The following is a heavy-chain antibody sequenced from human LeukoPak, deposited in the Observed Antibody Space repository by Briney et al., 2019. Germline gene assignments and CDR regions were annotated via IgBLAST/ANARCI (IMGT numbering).Heavy chain of an antibody. V-gene: IGHV2-70*04. CDR3: ARIRGRFLEVDY. Sequence: SGPTLVNPTQTLTLTCTFSGFSLSTSGMRVSWIRQPPGKALEWLARIDWDEDKYCSTSLKTRLTISKATSKNQVVLTMTNMDPVDTATYYCARIRGRFLEVDYWGQGTLVTVSS. D-gene: IGHD3-3*01. CDR2: IDWDEDK. J-gene: IGHJ4*02. CDR1: GFSLSTSGMR.